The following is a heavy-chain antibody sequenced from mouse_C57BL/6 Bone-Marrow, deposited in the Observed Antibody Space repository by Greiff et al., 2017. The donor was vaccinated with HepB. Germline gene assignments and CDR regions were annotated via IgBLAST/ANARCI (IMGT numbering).Heavy chain of an antibody. J-gene: IGHJ2*01. D-gene: IGHD1-1*01. CDR2: IDPSDSET. CDR3: ARGGLWYYGSTFFDY. Sequence: QVQLKQPGAELVRPGSSVKLSCKASGYTFTSYWMHWVKQRPIQGLEWIGNIDPSDSETHYNQKFKDKATLTVDKSSSTAYMQLSSLTSEDSAVYYCARGGLWYYGSTFFDYWGQGTTLTVSS. CDR1: GYTFTSYW. V-gene: IGHV1-52*01.